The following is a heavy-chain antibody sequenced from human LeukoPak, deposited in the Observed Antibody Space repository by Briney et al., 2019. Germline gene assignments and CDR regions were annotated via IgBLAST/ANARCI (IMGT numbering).Heavy chain of an antibody. CDR2: IYYSGST. CDR1: GGSISSSSYY. V-gene: IGHV4-39*07. CDR3: ARLSTVTTSFDY. Sequence: SETLSLTCTVSGGSISSSSYYWGWLRQPPGKGLEWIGSIYYSGSTYYNPSLKSRVTISVDTSKNQFSLNLNSVTAADTAVYYCARLSTVTTSFDYWGQGTLVTVSS. D-gene: IGHD4-17*01. J-gene: IGHJ4*02.